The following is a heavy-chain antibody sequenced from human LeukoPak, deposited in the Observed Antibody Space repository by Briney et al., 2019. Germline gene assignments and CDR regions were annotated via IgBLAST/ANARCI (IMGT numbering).Heavy chain of an antibody. Sequence: GGSLRLSCAASGFTFSSYEMNWVRQAPGKGLEWVSYISSSGSTIYYADSVKGRFTISRDNAKNSLYLQMNSLRAEDTAVYYCARGRHSSSWYDWNRFDPWGQGTLVTVSS. CDR3: ARGRHSSSWYDWNRFDP. CDR2: ISSSGSTI. J-gene: IGHJ5*02. V-gene: IGHV3-48*03. CDR1: GFTFSSYE. D-gene: IGHD6-13*01.